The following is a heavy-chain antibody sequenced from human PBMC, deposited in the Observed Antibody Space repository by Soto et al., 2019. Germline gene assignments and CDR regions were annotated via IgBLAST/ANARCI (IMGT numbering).Heavy chain of an antibody. CDR3: ARDNGYSYGYTLDH. CDR2: IYYSGST. V-gene: IGHV4-59*01. CDR1: GGSISRYY. J-gene: IGHJ4*02. D-gene: IGHD5-18*01. Sequence: SETLSLTCTVSGGSISRYYSSWIRQPPGKGLEWIGYIYYSGSTNYNPSLKSRVTISVDTSKNQFSLKLSSVTAADTAVYYCARDNGYSYGYTLDHWGQGTLVTVSS.